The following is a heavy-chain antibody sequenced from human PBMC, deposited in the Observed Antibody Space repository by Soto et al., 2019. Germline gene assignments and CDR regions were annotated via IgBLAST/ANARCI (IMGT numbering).Heavy chain of an antibody. J-gene: IGHJ4*02. Sequence: QVQLQESGPGLVKPSETLSLTCTVSGGSISSYYWSWIRQPPGKGLEWIGYIYYSGSTNYNPALQSRVTISVDTSKNQFSLKLSSVTAADTAVYYCARRYGVYFDYWSQGTLVTVSS. V-gene: IGHV4-59*08. CDR1: GGSISSYY. D-gene: IGHD4-17*01. CDR2: IYYSGST. CDR3: ARRYGVYFDY.